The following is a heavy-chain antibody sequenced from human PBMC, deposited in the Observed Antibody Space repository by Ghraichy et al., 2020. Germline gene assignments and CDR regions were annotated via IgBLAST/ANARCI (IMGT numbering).Heavy chain of an antibody. CDR1: GFPFSNYV. Sequence: GGSLRLSCTASGFPFSNYVMNWVRQAPGKGLEWVSGIVGSGANTYYADSVMGRFTISRDNSKNTLYLQMNSLRADDTAVYYCVQDPPTTVTTTDYWGQGTLVTFSS. CDR3: VQDPPTTVTTTDY. J-gene: IGHJ4*02. V-gene: IGHV3-23*01. CDR2: IVGSGANT. D-gene: IGHD4-17*01.